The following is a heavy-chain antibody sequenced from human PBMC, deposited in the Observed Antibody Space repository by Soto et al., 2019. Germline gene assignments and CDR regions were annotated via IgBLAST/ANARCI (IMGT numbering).Heavy chain of an antibody. D-gene: IGHD3-16*01. Sequence: EVQLMQSGAEVRKAGESLKISCQGFGYGFSGYWIGWVRQVPGEGLEWMGIIYPGDSKIRYSSSFEGHVTFSVDKSINTAHLQWSSLQTSDSAMYYCARFGGPALSHNWFDLWGQGTLVTVSS. CDR2: IYPGDSKI. CDR3: ARFGGPALSHNWFDL. CDR1: GYGFSGYW. V-gene: IGHV5-51*03. J-gene: IGHJ5*02.